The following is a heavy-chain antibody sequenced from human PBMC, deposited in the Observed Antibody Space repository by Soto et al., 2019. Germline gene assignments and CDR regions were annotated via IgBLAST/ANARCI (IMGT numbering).Heavy chain of an antibody. CDR3: ARVLPPHVLRYFDWLLNPFDP. Sequence: SETLSLTCAVYGGSFSGYYWSWIRQPPGKGLEWIGEINHSGSTNYNPSLKSRVTISVDTSKNQFSLKLSSVTAADTAVYYCARVLPPHVLRYFDWLLNPFDPWGQGSLVT. CDR2: INHSGST. J-gene: IGHJ5*01. D-gene: IGHD3-9*01. CDR1: GGSFSGYY. V-gene: IGHV4-34*01.